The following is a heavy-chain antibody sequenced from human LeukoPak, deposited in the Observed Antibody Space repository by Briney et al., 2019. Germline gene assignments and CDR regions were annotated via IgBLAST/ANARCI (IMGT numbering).Heavy chain of an antibody. J-gene: IGHJ4*02. CDR2: IYSGGST. Sequence: PGGSLRLSCAASGFTVSSNYMSWVRQAPGKGLEWVSVIYSGGSTYYADSVKGRFTISRDNSKNTLYLQMNSLRAEDTAVYYCARGRPTIAAAGTSFDYWGQGTLVTVSS. CDR3: ARGRPTIAAAGTSFDY. V-gene: IGHV3-53*01. CDR1: GFTVSSNY. D-gene: IGHD6-13*01.